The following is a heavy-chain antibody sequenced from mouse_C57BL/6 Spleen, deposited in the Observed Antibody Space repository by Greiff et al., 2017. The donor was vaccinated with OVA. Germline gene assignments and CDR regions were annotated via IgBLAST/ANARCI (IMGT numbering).Heavy chain of an antibody. V-gene: IGHV1-54*01. CDR1: GYAFTNYL. CDR2: INPGSGGT. J-gene: IGHJ4*01. CDR3: ARGAPYDDYDGGYAMDY. D-gene: IGHD2-4*01. Sequence: QVQLKQSGAELVRPGTSVKVSCKASGYAFTNYLIEWVKQRPGQGLEWIGVINPGSGGTNYNEKFKGKATLTADKSSSTAYMQLSSLTSEDSAVYFCARGAPYDDYDGGYAMDYWGQGTSVTVSS.